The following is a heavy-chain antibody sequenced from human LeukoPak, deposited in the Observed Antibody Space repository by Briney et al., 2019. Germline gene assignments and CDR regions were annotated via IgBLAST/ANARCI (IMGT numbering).Heavy chain of an antibody. CDR1: GGSISSGDYY. V-gene: IGHV4-30-4*01. CDR2: IYYSGST. CDR3: ARTYYYDSSGLYYFDY. Sequence: PSETPSLTCTVSGGSISSGDYYWSWIRQPPGKGLEWIGYIYYSGSTYYNPSLKSRVTISIDTSKNQFSLKLSSVTAADTAVYYCARTYYYDSSGLYYFDYWGQGTLVTVSS. J-gene: IGHJ4*02. D-gene: IGHD3-22*01.